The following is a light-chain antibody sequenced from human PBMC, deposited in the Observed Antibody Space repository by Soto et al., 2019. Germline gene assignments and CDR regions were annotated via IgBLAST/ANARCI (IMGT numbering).Light chain of an antibody. V-gene: IGLV1-40*01. J-gene: IGLJ2*01. CDR3: QSYHNNLRVV. CDR1: SSNIGAGYD. CDR2: ANT. Sequence: QSVLTQPPSVSGAPGQRVTISCAGSSSNIGAGYDVQWYQQFPGTAPKLLIYANTNRPSGVPDRFSGSRSGTSGSLAITGLKPEDEAEYYCQSYHNNLRVVFGGGTKVTVL.